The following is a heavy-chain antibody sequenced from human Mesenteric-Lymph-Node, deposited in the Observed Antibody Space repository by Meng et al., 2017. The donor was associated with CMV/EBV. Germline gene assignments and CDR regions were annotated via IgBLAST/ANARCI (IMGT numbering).Heavy chain of an antibody. J-gene: IGHJ4*02. CDR3: AREGAAHGRYFDY. Sequence: GGSLRLSCAASGFTFSNYAMSWVRQAPGKGLVWVSRINSDGSSTNYADSVKGRFTISRDNAKNTLYLQMNSLRAEDTAVYYCAREGAAHGRYFDYWGQGTLVTVSS. D-gene: IGHD2-15*01. CDR1: GFTFSNYA. CDR2: INSDGSST. V-gene: IGHV3-74*01.